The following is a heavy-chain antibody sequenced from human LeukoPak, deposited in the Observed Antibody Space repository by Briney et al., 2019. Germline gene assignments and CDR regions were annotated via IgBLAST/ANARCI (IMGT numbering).Heavy chain of an antibody. CDR3: ARGDGYNFFDY. V-gene: IGHV3-53*01. Sequence: GGSLRLSCAASGFTFSSQNMNWVRQAPGKGLEWVSVFYVGGATYYADSVKGRFTISRDNSENTLYLQMKSLRAEDTAVYYCARGDGYNFFDYWGQGTLVTVSS. CDR2: FYVGGAT. CDR1: GFTFSSQN. D-gene: IGHD5-24*01. J-gene: IGHJ4*02.